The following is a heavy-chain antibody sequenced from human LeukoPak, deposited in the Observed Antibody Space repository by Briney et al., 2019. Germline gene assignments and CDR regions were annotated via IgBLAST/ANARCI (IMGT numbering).Heavy chain of an antibody. CDR1: GGSFSGYY. J-gene: IGHJ4*02. V-gene: IGHV4-34*01. Sequence: SETLSLTCAVYGGSFSGYYWSWIRQSPGKGLEWIGEINHSGSTNYNPSLKSRVTISVDTSKNQFSLKLSSVTAADTAVYYCARAPTLGYCSGGSCQPASYFDYWGQGTLVTVSS. CDR2: INHSGST. D-gene: IGHD2-15*01. CDR3: ARAPTLGYCSGGSCQPASYFDY.